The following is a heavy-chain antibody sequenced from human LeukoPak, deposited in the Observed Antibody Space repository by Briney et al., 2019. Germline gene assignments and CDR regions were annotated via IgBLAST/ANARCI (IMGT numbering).Heavy chain of an antibody. D-gene: IGHD3-10*01. CDR1: GGSISSYY. Sequence: SETLSLTCTVSGGSISSYYWSWIRQPPGKGLEWIGYIYYSGSTNYNPSLKSRVTISVDTSKNQFSLKLSSVTAADTAVYYCARGPAGYYMDVWGKGTTVTVSS. CDR3: ARGPAGYYMDV. J-gene: IGHJ6*03. CDR2: IYYSGST. V-gene: IGHV4-59*01.